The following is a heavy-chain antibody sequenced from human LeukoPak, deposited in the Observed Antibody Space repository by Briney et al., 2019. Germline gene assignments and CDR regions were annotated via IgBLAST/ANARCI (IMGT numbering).Heavy chain of an antibody. V-gene: IGHV4-39*01. CDR1: GGSISSFY. CDR2: IYHGGSTDSYTGRT. D-gene: IGHD3-16*01. Sequence: KPSETLSLTCTVSGGSISSFYWGWIRQPPGKGLEWIGTIYHGGSTDSYTGRTYYKSSLKSRVTISVDTSNNQFSLTMASVTAADTAVYYCARLPRGLIRSYWGQGTLVTVSS. J-gene: IGHJ4*02. CDR3: ARLPRGLIRSY.